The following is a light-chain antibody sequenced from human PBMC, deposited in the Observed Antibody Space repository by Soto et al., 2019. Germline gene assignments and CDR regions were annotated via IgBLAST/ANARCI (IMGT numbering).Light chain of an antibody. CDR3: QRGHNCPLT. Sequence: EIVMTQSPATLSLSAGERAALSCRASQSINSELAWYQQKPGQPPRLLIYGASTRATGVPARFTGSESGSEFTLTISGLPSEDFAVYYCQRGHNCPLTFGQGTRLEI. J-gene: IGKJ2*01. V-gene: IGKV3-15*01. CDR1: QSINSE. CDR2: GAS.